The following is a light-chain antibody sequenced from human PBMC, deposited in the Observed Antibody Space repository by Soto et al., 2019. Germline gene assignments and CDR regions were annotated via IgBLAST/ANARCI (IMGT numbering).Light chain of an antibody. CDR3: PVSSTSLWP. CDR2: ATS. Sequence: EIGWTQSPGTLSLSHGERATLSCRAVQSVTSTYMAWYQQKPGQAPRLLIYATSFRATGIPDRFRGSGSGTDFTLTICSLEPEDSTVYCCPVSSTSLWPFCQVAKVAIK. V-gene: IGKV3-20*01. J-gene: IGKJ1*01. CDR1: QSVTSTY.